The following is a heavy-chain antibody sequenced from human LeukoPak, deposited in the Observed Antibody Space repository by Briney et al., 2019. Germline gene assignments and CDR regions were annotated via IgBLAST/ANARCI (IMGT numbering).Heavy chain of an antibody. J-gene: IGHJ4*02. D-gene: IGHD3-10*01. CDR3: AKDLIWFGEFPLDY. CDR2: ISFDGSNK. Sequence: GGSLRLSCAASGFTFSNYGMHWVRQAPGKGLEWVAVISFDGSNKYYADSVKGRFTISRDNSKNTLYLQMNSLRAEDTAVYYCAKDLIWFGEFPLDYWGQGTLVTVSS. V-gene: IGHV3-30*18. CDR1: GFTFSNYG.